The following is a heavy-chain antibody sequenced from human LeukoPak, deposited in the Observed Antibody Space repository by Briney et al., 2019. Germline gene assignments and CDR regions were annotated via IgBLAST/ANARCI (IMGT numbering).Heavy chain of an antibody. Sequence: GGSLRLSCAASGFTFSRYGMHWVRQAPGKGLEWVAFIRFDGSEKYYSDSVKGRFTISRDNSKNTLYLQMNSLRAEDTAVFYCAKDSIPDCSSSSCYGADWFDPWCQGTLVTVSS. CDR3: AKDSIPDCSSSSCYGADWFDP. V-gene: IGHV3-30*02. D-gene: IGHD2-2*01. CDR2: IRFDGSEK. CDR1: GFTFSRYG. J-gene: IGHJ5*02.